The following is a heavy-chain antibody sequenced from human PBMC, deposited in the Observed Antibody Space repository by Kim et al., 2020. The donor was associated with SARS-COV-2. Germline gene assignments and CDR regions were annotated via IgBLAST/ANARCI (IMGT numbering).Heavy chain of an antibody. Sequence: SETLSLTCTVSGGSIRPYYWSWIRQPPGEGLEWIGYIYYSGSTTYNPSLKSRVIISVDTSKNQFSLKLSSVTAADTAVYYCARFLDVWGQGTTVTVSS. CDR1: GGSIRPYY. CDR2: IYYSGST. J-gene: IGHJ6*02. V-gene: IGHV4-59*13. CDR3: ARFLDV.